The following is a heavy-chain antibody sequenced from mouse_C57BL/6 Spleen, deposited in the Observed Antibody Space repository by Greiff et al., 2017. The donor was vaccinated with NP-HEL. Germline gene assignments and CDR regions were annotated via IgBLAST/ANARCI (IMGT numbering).Heavy chain of an antibody. CDR1: GYTFTSYW. J-gene: IGHJ4*01. D-gene: IGHD2-10*01. CDR2: IDTSDSET. CDR3: ARAYSIRVYYAMVY. Sequence: QVQLQQPGAELVRPGSSVKLSCKASGYTFTSYWMHWVKQRPIQGLEWIGNIDTSDSETHYNQKFKDKATLTVDKSSSTAYMQLSSLTSEDSAVYYCARAYSIRVYYAMVYWGQGTSVTVSS. V-gene: IGHV1-52*01.